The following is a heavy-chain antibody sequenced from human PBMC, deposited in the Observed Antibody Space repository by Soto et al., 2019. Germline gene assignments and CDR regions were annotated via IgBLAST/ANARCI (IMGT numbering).Heavy chain of an antibody. J-gene: IGHJ6*02. D-gene: IGHD6-19*01. CDR2: INPSGGST. CDR3: ARDALGIAVAGTVYYYYGMDV. CDR1: GYTFTSYY. V-gene: IGHV1-46*01. Sequence: GASVKVSCKASGYTFTSYYMHWVRQAPGQGLEWMGIINPSGGSTSYAQKFQGRVTMTRDTSTSTVYMELSSLRSEDTAVYYRARDALGIAVAGTVYYYYGMDVWGQGTTVTVS.